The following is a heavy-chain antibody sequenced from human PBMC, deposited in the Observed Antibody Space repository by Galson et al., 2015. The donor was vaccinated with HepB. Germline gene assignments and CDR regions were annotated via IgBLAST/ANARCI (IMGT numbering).Heavy chain of an antibody. CDR2: ISYDGSNK. CDR1: GFTFSSYA. CDR3: ARGDRIAAAGGMDV. J-gene: IGHJ6*02. V-gene: IGHV3-30*04. Sequence: SLRLSCAASGFTFSSYAMHWVRQAPGKGLEWVAVISYDGSNKYYADSVKGRFTISRDNSKNTLYLQMNSLRAEDTAVYYCARGDRIAAAGGMDVWGQGTTVTVSS. D-gene: IGHD6-13*01.